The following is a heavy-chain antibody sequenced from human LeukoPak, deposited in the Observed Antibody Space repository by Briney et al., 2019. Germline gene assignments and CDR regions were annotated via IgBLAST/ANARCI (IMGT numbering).Heavy chain of an antibody. CDR3: AREDYYDSSGYYYVHAFDI. Sequence: PSETLSLTCTVSGGSISSYNWSWLRQPPGKGLEWIGNYYDSGSTNYNPSLKSRVTISVDTSKNPFSLQLSSLNAADTAVYYYAREDYYDSSGYYYVHAFDIWGQGTMVTVSS. CDR1: GGSISSYN. V-gene: IGHV4-59*01. CDR2: YYDSGST. J-gene: IGHJ3*02. D-gene: IGHD3-22*01.